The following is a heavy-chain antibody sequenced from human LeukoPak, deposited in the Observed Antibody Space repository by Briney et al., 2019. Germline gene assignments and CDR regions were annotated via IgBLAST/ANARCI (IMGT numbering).Heavy chain of an antibody. V-gene: IGHV3-48*03. CDR3: AKKHTAAGPMSNWFDP. Sequence: QPGGSLRLSCAASGFTFSSYEMNWVRQAPGKGLEWVSYISSSGSTIYYADSVKGRFTISRDNAKNSLYLQMNSLRAEDTAVYYCAKKHTAAGPMSNWFDPWGQGTLGTVSS. CDR1: GFTFSSYE. CDR2: ISSSGSTI. D-gene: IGHD6-13*01. J-gene: IGHJ5*02.